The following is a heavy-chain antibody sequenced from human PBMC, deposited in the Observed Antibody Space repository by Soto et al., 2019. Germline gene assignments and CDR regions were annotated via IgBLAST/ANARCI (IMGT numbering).Heavy chain of an antibody. D-gene: IGHD6-19*01. V-gene: IGHV3-30*03. J-gene: IGHJ4*02. CDR1: GFTFSSYG. Sequence: QVQLVESGGGVVQPGRSLRLSCAASGFTFSSYGMHWVRQAPGKGLEWVAVISYDGSNKYYADSVKGRFTISRDNSKNTLYLQMNSLRAEDTAVYYCARSTSGWYDYFDYWGQGTLVTVSS. CDR2: ISYDGSNK. CDR3: ARSTSGWYDYFDY.